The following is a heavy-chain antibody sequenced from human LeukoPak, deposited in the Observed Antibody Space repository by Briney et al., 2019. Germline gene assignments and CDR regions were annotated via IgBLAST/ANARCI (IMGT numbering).Heavy chain of an antibody. V-gene: IGHV3-15*01. J-gene: IGHJ3*02. CDR1: GFTFSNAW. Sequence: PGGSLRLSCAASGFTFSNAWVSWVRQAPGKGLEWVGRIKSKTDGGTTDYAAPAKGRFTISRDNSKNTLYLQMNSLRAEDTAVYYCAIIAAPGPDAFNIWGQGTMVTVSS. CDR2: IKSKTDGGTT. CDR3: AIIAAPGPDAFNI. D-gene: IGHD6-6*01.